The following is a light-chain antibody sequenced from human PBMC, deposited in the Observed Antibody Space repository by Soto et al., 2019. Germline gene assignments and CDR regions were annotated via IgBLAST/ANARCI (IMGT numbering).Light chain of an antibody. CDR1: SSDVGGYNS. V-gene: IGLV2-14*01. Sequence: QSALTQPASVSGSPGQSITISCTGTSSDVGGYNSVSWYQQHPGKAPKLVIYEVSDRPSGVSNRFSGSKSGNTASLTISGLQAEDEADYYFSSYAFSSPVVFGGGTKLTVL. CDR3: SSYAFSSPVV. J-gene: IGLJ2*01. CDR2: EVS.